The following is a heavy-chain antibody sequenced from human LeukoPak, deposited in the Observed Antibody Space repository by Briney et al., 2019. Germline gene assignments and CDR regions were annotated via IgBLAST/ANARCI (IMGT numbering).Heavy chain of an antibody. CDR3: ARADSGYTEFDY. CDR1: GGTFSSYA. Sequence: SSVKVSCKASGGTFSSYAISWVRQAPGRGLEWMGGIIPIFGTANYAQKFQGRVTITTDESTSTAYMELSSLRSEDTAVYYCARADSGYTEFDYWGQGTLVTVSS. D-gene: IGHD5-12*01. V-gene: IGHV1-69*05. J-gene: IGHJ4*02. CDR2: IIPIFGTA.